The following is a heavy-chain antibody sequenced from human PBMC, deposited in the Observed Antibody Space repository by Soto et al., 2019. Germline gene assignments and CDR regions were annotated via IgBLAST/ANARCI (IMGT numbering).Heavy chain of an antibody. CDR3: ARDNITGLFDY. J-gene: IGHJ4*02. V-gene: IGHV4-34*01. D-gene: IGHD3-10*01. CDR2: INHSGST. Sequence: QVQLQQWGAGLLKPLETLSLTCAVYSGSFSGYYWTWIRQPPGTGLEWIGEINHSGSTNYNPSLKSRVTISVDTSKNQFSLKLTSVTAADTAVYYCARDNITGLFDYWGQGTLVTVSS. CDR1: SGSFSGYY.